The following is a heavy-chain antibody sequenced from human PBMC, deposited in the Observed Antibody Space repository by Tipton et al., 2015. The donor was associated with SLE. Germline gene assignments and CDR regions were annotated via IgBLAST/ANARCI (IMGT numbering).Heavy chain of an antibody. CDR3: ANTRIAAAGTFDY. D-gene: IGHD6-13*01. Sequence: SLRLSCAASGFTFDDYAMHWVRQAPGKGLEWVSAISGSGGSTYYADSVKGRFTISRDNSKNTLYLQMNSLRAEDTAVYYCANTRIAAAGTFDYWGQGTLVTVSS. V-gene: IGHV3-23*01. J-gene: IGHJ4*02. CDR1: GFTFDDYA. CDR2: ISGSGGST.